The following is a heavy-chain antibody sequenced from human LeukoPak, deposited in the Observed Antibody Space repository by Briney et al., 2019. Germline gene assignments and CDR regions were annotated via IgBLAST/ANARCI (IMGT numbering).Heavy chain of an antibody. CDR1: GYTFTGYY. CDR2: INPNSGGT. CDR3: ARARTYTAYSYFDY. J-gene: IGHJ4*02. D-gene: IGHD4-11*01. V-gene: IGHV1-2*02. Sequence: GASVKVSCKASGYTFTGYYMHWVRQAPGQGLEWMGWINPNSGGTNYAQKFQGRVTMTRDTSLSTAYMELTRLRSDDTAVYYCARARTYTAYSYFDYWGQGTLVTVSS.